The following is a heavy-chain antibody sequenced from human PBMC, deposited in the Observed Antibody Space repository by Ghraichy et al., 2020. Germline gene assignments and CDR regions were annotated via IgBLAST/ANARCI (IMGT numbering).Heavy chain of an antibody. CDR2: IYHSGST. V-gene: IGHV4-30-2*01. D-gene: IGHD5-18*01. J-gene: IGHJ4*02. Sequence: SETLSLTCAVSGGSISSGGYSWSWIRQPPGKGLEWIGYIYHSGSTYYNPSLKSRVTISVDRSKNQFSLKLSSVTAADTAVYYCASLRAGGGYSYGPLYYFDYWGQGTLVTVSS. CDR3: ASLRAGGGYSYGPLYYFDY. CDR1: GGSISSGGYS.